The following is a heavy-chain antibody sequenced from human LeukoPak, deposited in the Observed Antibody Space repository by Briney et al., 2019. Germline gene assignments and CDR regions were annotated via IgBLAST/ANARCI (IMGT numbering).Heavy chain of an antibody. Sequence: SVKVSCKASGGTFSSYAISWVRQAPGQGLEWMGGIIPIFGTANYAQKFQGRVTITTDESMSTAYMELSSLRSEDTAVYYCARSPTDFWSGYRSEYYYYYYMDVWGKGTTVTVSS. CDR2: IIPIFGTA. V-gene: IGHV1-69*05. D-gene: IGHD3-3*01. J-gene: IGHJ6*03. CDR3: ARSPTDFWSGYRSEYYYYYYMDV. CDR1: GGTFSSYA.